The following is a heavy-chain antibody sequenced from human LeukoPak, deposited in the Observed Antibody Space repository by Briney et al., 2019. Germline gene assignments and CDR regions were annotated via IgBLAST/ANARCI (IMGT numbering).Heavy chain of an antibody. V-gene: IGHV3-48*01. J-gene: IGHJ4*02. Sequence: GGSLRLSCAASGFTFSSYSMNWVRQAPGKGLERVSYISSSSSTIYYADSVKGRFTISRDNAKNSLYLQMNSLRAEDTAVYYCAKDRMGGVTFFDYWGQGTLVTVSS. D-gene: IGHD2-21*02. CDR2: ISSSSSTI. CDR3: AKDRMGGVTFFDY. CDR1: GFTFSSYS.